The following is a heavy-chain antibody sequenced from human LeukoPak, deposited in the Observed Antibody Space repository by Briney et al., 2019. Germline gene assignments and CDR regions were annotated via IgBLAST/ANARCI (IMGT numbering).Heavy chain of an antibody. V-gene: IGHV3-23*01. J-gene: IGHJ5*02. Sequence: PGGSLRLSCAASGFTFSSYAMSWVRQAPGKGLEWVSAISGSGGSTYYADSVKGRFTISRDNSKNTLYLQMNSLRAEDTAVYYCASQSRGSNWNDVVDWFDPWGQGTLVTVSS. CDR2: ISGSGGST. CDR1: GFTFSSYA. CDR3: ASQSRGSNWNDVVDWFDP. D-gene: IGHD1-1*01.